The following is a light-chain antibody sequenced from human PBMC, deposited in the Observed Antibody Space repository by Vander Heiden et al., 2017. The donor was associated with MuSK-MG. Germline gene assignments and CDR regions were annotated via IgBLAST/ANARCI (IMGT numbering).Light chain of an antibody. V-gene: IGKV1-5*01. CDR2: DAS. Sequence: DIQMTQSPSTLSASVGDRVTITCRASQRVNSWLAWYQQKPGKAPNLLIYDASNLQSGVPSRFTGSGSGTEFTLTISILQADDFATYYCQQYKTYPWTFGQGTKVEI. CDR3: QQYKTYPWT. CDR1: QRVNSW. J-gene: IGKJ1*01.